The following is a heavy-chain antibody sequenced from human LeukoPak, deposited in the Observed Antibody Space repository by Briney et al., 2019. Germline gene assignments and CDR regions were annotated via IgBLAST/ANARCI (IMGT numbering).Heavy chain of an antibody. CDR3: AREGTPYGDYGPNDP. J-gene: IGHJ5*02. Sequence: GASVKVSCKASGYTFTGYYMHWARQAPGQGLEWMGWISAYNGNTHYAQKLQGRVTMTTDTSTSTAYMELRSLRSDDTAVYYCAREGTPYGDYGPNDPWGQGTLVTVSS. CDR2: ISAYNGNT. CDR1: GYTFTGYY. D-gene: IGHD4-17*01. V-gene: IGHV1-18*04.